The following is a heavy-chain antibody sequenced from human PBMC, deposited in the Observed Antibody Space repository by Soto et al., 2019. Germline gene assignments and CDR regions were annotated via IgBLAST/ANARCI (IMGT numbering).Heavy chain of an antibody. V-gene: IGHV1-69*13. D-gene: IGHD5-18*01. Sequence: SVKGSFKVSGGAFTSDAISLVRQAPGQGLEWLGGITPVFESPNYAQKFHGRVTITADESTGTAYMELSSLRSEDTAVYYCARAIHGYNYRVDFWGHGTTVTVSS. CDR2: ITPVFESP. CDR3: ARAIHGYNYRVDF. J-gene: IGHJ6*02. CDR1: GGAFTSDA.